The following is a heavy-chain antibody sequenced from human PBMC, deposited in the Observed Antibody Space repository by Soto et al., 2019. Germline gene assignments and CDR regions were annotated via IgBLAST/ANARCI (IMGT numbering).Heavy chain of an antibody. D-gene: IGHD4-17*01. CDR3: ARAPDDYGGNSPTFDI. Sequence: QVQLQESGPGLVKPSETLSLTCTVSGGSIRSYYWSWIRQPPGKGLEWIGYVYHSGTTNYNPSLKSRVTISVDTSKSQFSLKLTSVTAADTAEYYCARAPDDYGGNSPTFDIWGQGTMVTVSS. V-gene: IGHV4-59*01. J-gene: IGHJ3*02. CDR2: VYHSGTT. CDR1: GGSIRSYY.